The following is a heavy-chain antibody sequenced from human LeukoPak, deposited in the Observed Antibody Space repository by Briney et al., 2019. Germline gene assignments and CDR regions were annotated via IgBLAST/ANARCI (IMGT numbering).Heavy chain of an antibody. CDR1: GGSISSSSYY. CDR3: ARVKLWFGVYYFDY. D-gene: IGHD3-10*01. J-gene: IGHJ4*02. V-gene: IGHV4-39*07. Sequence: ASETLSLTCTVSGGSISSSSYYWGWIRQPPGKGLEWIGEINHSGSTNYNPSLKSRVTISVDTSKNQFSLKLSSVTAADTAVYYCARVKLWFGVYYFDYWGQGTLVTVSS. CDR2: INHSGST.